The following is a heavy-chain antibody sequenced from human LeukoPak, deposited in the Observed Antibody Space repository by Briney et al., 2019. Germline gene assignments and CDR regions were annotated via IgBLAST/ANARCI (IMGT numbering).Heavy chain of an antibody. CDR1: GFTFDDYA. D-gene: IGHD3-16*01. CDR2: ISWNSGSI. J-gene: IGHJ5*02. CDR3: ARDRLGSIPRGHWFDP. V-gene: IGHV3-9*01. Sequence: GGSLRLSCAASGFTFDDYAMHWVRQAPGKGLEWVSGISWNSGSIGYADSVKGRFTISRDNAKNSLYLQMNSLRAEDTAVYYCARDRLGSIPRGHWFDPWGQGTLVTVSS.